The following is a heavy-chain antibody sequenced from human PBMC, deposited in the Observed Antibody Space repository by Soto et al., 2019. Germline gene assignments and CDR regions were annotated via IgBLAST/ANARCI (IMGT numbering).Heavy chain of an antibody. CDR3: ARDQYGDNWYFDL. Sequence: QVQLQESGPGLVKPSQTLSLTCTVSGGSISSGGYYWSWIRQHPGKGLEWIGYIYYSGSTYYNPSLKSRVTISVDTSKNQFSLKLSSVTAADTAGYYCARDQYGDNWYFDLWGRGTLVTVSS. J-gene: IGHJ2*01. V-gene: IGHV4-31*03. CDR1: GGSISSGGYY. D-gene: IGHD4-17*01. CDR2: IYYSGST.